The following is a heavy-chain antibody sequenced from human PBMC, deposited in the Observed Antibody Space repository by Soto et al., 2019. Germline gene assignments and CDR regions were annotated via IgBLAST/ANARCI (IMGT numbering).Heavy chain of an antibody. Sequence: EVQLVESGGGHIQPGGSLRLSCAASGLHISNAWMNWVRQAPGKGLEWVGRIKTKGEGGPTDYPAAVKGRFIVSRDDSQNTLHLQMNSLKIEDPAVYYCTTGSVEGVWGQGTAVIVSS. CDR1: GLHISNAW. V-gene: IGHV3-15*07. J-gene: IGHJ6*02. CDR3: TTGSVEGV. D-gene: IGHD2-15*01. CDR2: IKTKGEGGPT.